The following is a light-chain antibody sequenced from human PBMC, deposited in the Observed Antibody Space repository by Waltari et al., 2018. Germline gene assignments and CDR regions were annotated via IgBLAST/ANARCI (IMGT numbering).Light chain of an antibody. CDR2: DVS. Sequence: QSALTQPRSVSGPPGQSVLIPCPGTSTNAGVYNYLSWYQQHPVKAPKVLIYDVSKRPSGVPDRYSGSKSGNTASLTISGLQTEDEADYYCCSYAGSYTWVFGGGTRLTVL. V-gene: IGLV2-11*01. CDR3: CSYAGSYTWV. J-gene: IGLJ3*02. CDR1: STNAGVYNY.